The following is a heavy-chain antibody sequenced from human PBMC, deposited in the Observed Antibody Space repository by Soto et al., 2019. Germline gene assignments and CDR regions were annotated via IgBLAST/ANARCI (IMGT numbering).Heavy chain of an antibody. CDR2: LSRSGNTI. CDR1: GFTFGDYE. V-gene: IGHV3-11*01. D-gene: IGHD6-19*01. CDR3: ARSSGWYAADAVDM. Sequence: QVQLVESGGGLVQPGGSLRLSCAASGFTFGDYEMSWIRQAAGKGPEWVSFLSRSGNTIYYADSVKGRFSISRDNAENSLYLQMESLQVADMATSFCARSSGWYAADAVDMWGQGTMVTVSA. J-gene: IGHJ3*02.